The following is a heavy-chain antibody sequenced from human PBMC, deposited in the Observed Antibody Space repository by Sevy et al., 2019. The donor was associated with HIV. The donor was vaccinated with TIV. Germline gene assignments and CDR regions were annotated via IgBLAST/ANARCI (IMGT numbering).Heavy chain of an antibody. V-gene: IGHV3-30-3*01. CDR3: ASLAAAAAAFDI. Sequence: GGSLRLSCAASGFTFSSYAMHWVRQAPGKGLEGVAVISYDGSNKYYTDSLKGRFTISRDNSKNTLYLQMNSLRAEDTAVYYCASLAAAAAAFDIWGQGTMVTVSS. CDR1: GFTFSSYA. J-gene: IGHJ3*02. D-gene: IGHD6-13*01. CDR2: ISYDGSNK.